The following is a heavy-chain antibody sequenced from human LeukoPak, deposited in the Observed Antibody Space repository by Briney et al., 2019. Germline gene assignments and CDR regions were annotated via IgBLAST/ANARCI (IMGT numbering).Heavy chain of an antibody. Sequence: GGSLRLSYAASGFTFSSYSMNWVRQAPGKGLEWVSAISNNGGYTYYADSVQGRFTISRDNSKSTLCLQMNSLRAEDTAVYYCAKQLGYCSDGSCYFPYWGQGTLVTVSS. D-gene: IGHD2-15*01. V-gene: IGHV3-23*01. CDR1: GFTFSSYS. CDR2: ISNNGGYT. CDR3: AKQLGYCSDGSCYFPY. J-gene: IGHJ4*02.